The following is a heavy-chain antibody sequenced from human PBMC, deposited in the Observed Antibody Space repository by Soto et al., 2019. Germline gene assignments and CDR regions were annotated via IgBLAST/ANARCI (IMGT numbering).Heavy chain of an antibody. V-gene: IGHV1-8*01. CDR1: GYTFTSFD. J-gene: IGHJ4*02. D-gene: IGHD1-1*01. CDR2: MNPNSGHT. Sequence: GASVKVSCKASGYTFTSFDINWVRQATGQGLEWMGWMNPNSGHTGYAQKFQGRVTMTRDTSISTAYMELSSLRYEDTAVYYCTRGRNSGDGYNGGGYWGQGTPVTVSS. CDR3: TRGRNSGDGYNGGGY.